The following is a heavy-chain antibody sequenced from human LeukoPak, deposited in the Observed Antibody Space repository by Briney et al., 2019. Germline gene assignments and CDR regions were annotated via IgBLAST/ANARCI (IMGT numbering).Heavy chain of an antibody. J-gene: IGHJ4*02. Sequence: PGGSLRLSCEASGFTLSHYGIHWVRQTPGKGLEWVAAISSDGVEKHYAYSVKGRFTISRDNSKNALYLQMNSLRAEDTAVYYCAKGQRWERQWGVYFDYWGQGTLVTVSS. V-gene: IGHV3-30*04. CDR2: ISSDGVEK. CDR3: AKGQRWERQWGVYFDY. D-gene: IGHD1-26*01. CDR1: GFTLSHYG.